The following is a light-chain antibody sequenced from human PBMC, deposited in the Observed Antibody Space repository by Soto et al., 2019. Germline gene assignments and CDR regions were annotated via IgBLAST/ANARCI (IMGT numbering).Light chain of an antibody. V-gene: IGLV2-14*01. Sequence: QSALTQPASVSGSPGQSITISCTGTSSDVGGYNYVSWYQQHPGKGPKLMIYDVSNRPSGVSNRFSGSKSGNTASLTISGLQAEDEADYYCSSYTSSSTPVVFGGGTQLTVL. J-gene: IGLJ2*01. CDR2: DVS. CDR3: SSYTSSSTPVV. CDR1: SSDVGGYNY.